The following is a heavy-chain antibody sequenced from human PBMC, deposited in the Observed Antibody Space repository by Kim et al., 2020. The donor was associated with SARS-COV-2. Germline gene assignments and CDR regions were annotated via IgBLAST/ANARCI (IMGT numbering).Heavy chain of an antibody. J-gene: IGHJ4*02. D-gene: IGHD3-16*01. V-gene: IGHV4-59*09. CDR3: ARGGPGGVTTIDY. Sequence: NPSIRSHVTMSVDTSKTQFSLKVTSVSAADTAVYYCARGGPGGVTTIDYWGQGNRVTVSS.